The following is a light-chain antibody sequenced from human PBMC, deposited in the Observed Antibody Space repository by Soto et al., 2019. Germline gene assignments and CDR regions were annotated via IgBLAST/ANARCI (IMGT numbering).Light chain of an antibody. CDR2: EVS. J-gene: IGLJ1*01. CDR1: SSDVGGYNS. V-gene: IGLV2-14*01. Sequence: QSALTQPASVSGSPGQSITISCTGTSSDVGGYNSVSWYQQHPGKAPKLMIYEVSYRPSGVSDRFSGSKSGNTASLTITGLQAEDEADYYCSSYTSSSTLDYVFGTGTKVTVL. CDR3: SSYTSSSTLDYV.